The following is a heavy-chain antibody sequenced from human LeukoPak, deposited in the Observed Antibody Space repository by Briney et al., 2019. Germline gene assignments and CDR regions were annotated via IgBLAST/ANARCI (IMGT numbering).Heavy chain of an antibody. Sequence: GGSLRLSCAASTFTVSSNYMSYVRQAPGKGLEWVSVIYSSGRAFYADTVKGRFTISRDHPKNTLYLQMNSLRVEDTAVYFCALSVYSGGPDYWGQGTQVTVSS. D-gene: IGHD1-26*01. CDR1: TFTVSSNY. CDR2: IYSSGRA. CDR3: ALSVYSGGPDY. V-gene: IGHV3-66*01. J-gene: IGHJ4*02.